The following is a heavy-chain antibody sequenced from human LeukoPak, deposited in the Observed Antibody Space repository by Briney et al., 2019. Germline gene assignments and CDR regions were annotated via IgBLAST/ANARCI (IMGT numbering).Heavy chain of an antibody. Sequence: GASVKVSCKASGYTFTGYYMHWVRQAPGQGLEWMGWINPNSGGTNYAQKFQGRVTMTRDTSISTAYMELSRLRSDDTAVYCCARWVVRGVNGDLGYWGQGTLVTVSS. CDR2: INPNSGGT. V-gene: IGHV1-2*02. D-gene: IGHD3-10*01. J-gene: IGHJ4*02. CDR3: ARWVVRGVNGDLGY. CDR1: GYTFTGYY.